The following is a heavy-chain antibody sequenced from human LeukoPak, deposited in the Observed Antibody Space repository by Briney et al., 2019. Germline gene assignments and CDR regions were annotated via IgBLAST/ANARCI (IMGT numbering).Heavy chain of an antibody. CDR1: GYTFTGYY. CDR2: ISPDSGGT. J-gene: IGHJ4*02. V-gene: IGHV1-2*02. D-gene: IGHD3-3*01. CDR3: ARDSIRGVRLLDY. Sequence: ASVKVSCKASGYTFTGYYIHWVRQAPGQGPEWMGWISPDSGGTNYAQKFQGRVTVTGDSSISTAYMELSGLRSDDTAVYYCARDSIRGVRLLDYWGQGTLVTVSS.